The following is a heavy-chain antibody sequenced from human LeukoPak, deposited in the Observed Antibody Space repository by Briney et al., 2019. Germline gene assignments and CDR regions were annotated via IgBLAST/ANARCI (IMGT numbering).Heavy chain of an antibody. D-gene: IGHD6-25*01. J-gene: IGHJ3*02. V-gene: IGHV4-59*12. CDR1: GGSISSYY. CDR2: IYYSGST. CDR3: ARRGRVAASWNAFDI. Sequence: SETLSLTCTVSGGSISSYYWSWIRQPPGKGLEWIGYIYYSGSTNYNPSLKSRVTISVDTSKNQFSLKLSSVTAADTAVYYCARRGRVAASWNAFDIWGQGTMVTVSS.